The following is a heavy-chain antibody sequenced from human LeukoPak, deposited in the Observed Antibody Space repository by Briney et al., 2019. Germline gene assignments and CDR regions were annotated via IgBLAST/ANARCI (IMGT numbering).Heavy chain of an antibody. CDR3: AKDPSYDVTS. V-gene: IGHV3-7*01. Sequence: GGSLRLSCVASGFTFSRHWISWVRQAPGKGLEWVANINEDGSEKNYVDSVKGRFTISRDNAKNSLYLQMNSLRAEDTTMYYCAKDPSYDVTSWGQGTLVTVSS. CDR1: GFTFSRHW. J-gene: IGHJ5*02. D-gene: IGHD3-16*01. CDR2: INEDGSEK.